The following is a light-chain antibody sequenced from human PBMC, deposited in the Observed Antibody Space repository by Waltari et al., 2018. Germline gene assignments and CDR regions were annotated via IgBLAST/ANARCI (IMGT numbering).Light chain of an antibody. CDR2: GAS. CDR3: QQYLTSSWT. Sequence: DIVMTQSPDSLAVSLGERATFNCKSSQSVLYSSNNKNYLAWYQPKPGQPPKLLIYGASTRESGVPDRFSGSGSGTDFTLTISSLQAEDVAVYYCQQYLTSSWTFGQGTKVEIK. J-gene: IGKJ1*01. CDR1: QSVLYSSNNKNY. V-gene: IGKV4-1*01.